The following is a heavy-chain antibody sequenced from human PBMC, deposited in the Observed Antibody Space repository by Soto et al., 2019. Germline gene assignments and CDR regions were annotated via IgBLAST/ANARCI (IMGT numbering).Heavy chain of an antibody. CDR1: GGSMNDYY. V-gene: IGHV4-59*01. Sequence: SETLSLTCTVSGGSMNDYYWSWIRQPPGKGLEWIGHIYYTGTTNYNPSLNNRVAISIDTSKSHFSLRLNSVTAADTAVYYCAREVTAMVPNFDYWGQGTLVTVSS. J-gene: IGHJ4*02. D-gene: IGHD5-18*01. CDR3: AREVTAMVPNFDY. CDR2: IYYTGTT.